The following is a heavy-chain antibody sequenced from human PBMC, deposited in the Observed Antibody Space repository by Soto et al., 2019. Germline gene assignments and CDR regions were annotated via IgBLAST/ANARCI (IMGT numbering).Heavy chain of an antibody. J-gene: IGHJ4*02. CDR2: INHSGST. V-gene: IGHV4-34*01. CDR1: GGYFSGYY. CDR3: ARVPRYYSGYDWGFVGFDY. D-gene: IGHD5-12*01. Sequence: TETLSLTGAVYGGYFSGYYWSWIRQPQGKGLEWIGEINHSGSTNYNPSLKSRVTISVDTSKNQFSLKLSSVTAADTAVYYCARVPRYYSGYDWGFVGFDYWGQGTLVTVSS.